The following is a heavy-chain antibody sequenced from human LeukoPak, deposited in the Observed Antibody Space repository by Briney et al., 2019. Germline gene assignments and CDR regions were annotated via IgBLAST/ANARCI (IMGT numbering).Heavy chain of an antibody. J-gene: IGHJ4*02. D-gene: IGHD2-21*02. CDR2: IRSKAYGGTT. CDR1: GFTFGDYA. CDR3: TSSPHIVVVPAIPDC. V-gene: IGHV3-49*04. Sequence: GRSLRLSCTASGFTFGDYAMSWVRQAPGKGLEWVGFIRSKAYGGTTEYAASVKGRFTISRDDSKSIAYLQMNSLKTEDTALYYCTSSPHIVVVPAIPDCWGQGTLVTVSS.